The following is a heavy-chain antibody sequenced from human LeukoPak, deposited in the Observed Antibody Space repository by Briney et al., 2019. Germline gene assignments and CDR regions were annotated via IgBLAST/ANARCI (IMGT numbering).Heavy chain of an antibody. Sequence: ASVKVSCKASGYTFTNYAMHWVRQAPGQRLEWMGWINAGNGNTKYSQKFQGRVTITRDTSASTAYMELSSLRSEDTAVYYCARDKGDYYGSGTKYAFDIWGQGTMVTVSS. V-gene: IGHV1-3*01. CDR1: GYTFTNYA. CDR3: ARDKGDYYGSGTKYAFDI. J-gene: IGHJ3*02. D-gene: IGHD3-10*01. CDR2: INAGNGNT.